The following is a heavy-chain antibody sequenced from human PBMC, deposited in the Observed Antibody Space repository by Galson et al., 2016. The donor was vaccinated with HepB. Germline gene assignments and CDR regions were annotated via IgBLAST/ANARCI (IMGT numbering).Heavy chain of an antibody. Sequence: SLRLSCAPSGFSASNNYMNWVRQAPGKGLEWVSVIYSGDYTYYADSVKGRFTISRDISKNTLYLQMNRLRAEDTAVYYCARDLVVTRNYYYYHYMDVWGKGTTVTVSS. J-gene: IGHJ6*03. D-gene: IGHD3-22*01. CDR1: GFSASNNY. V-gene: IGHV3-53*01. CDR3: ARDLVVTRNYYYYHYMDV. CDR2: IYSGDYT.